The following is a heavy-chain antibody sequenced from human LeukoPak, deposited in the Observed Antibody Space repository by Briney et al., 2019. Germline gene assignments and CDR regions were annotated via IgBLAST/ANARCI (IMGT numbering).Heavy chain of an antibody. J-gene: IGHJ4*02. V-gene: IGHV3-21*01. Sequence: GGSLRLSCAASGFTFSSYSMNWVRQAPGKGLEWVSSISSSSSYIYYADSVKGRFTISRDNAKNSLYLQMNSLRAEDTAVYYCARASGSYYGLDYWGQGTLVTVSS. CDR3: ARASGSYYGLDY. CDR1: GFTFSSYS. CDR2: ISSSSSYI. D-gene: IGHD1-26*01.